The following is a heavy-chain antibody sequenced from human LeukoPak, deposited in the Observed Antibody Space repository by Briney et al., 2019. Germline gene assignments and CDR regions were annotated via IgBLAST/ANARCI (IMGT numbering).Heavy chain of an antibody. CDR1: GFTFSSYA. CDR3: ARAVAGPWDYYYGMDV. Sequence: PGRSLRLSCAASGFTFSSYAMHWVRQAPGKGLEWVAVISYDGSYKYYADSVKGRFTISRDNSKNTLYLQMNSLRAEDTAVYYCARAVAGPWDYYYGMDVWGQGTTVTVSS. V-gene: IGHV3-30-3*01. J-gene: IGHJ6*02. D-gene: IGHD6-19*01. CDR2: ISYDGSYK.